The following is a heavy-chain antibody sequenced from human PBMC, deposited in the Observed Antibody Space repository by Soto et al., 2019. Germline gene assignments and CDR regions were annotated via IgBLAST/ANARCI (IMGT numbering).Heavy chain of an antibody. J-gene: IGHJ1*01. V-gene: IGHV3-23*01. CDR3: ARLGGAVAHRRGVGAEYFQH. CDR2: ISGSGGST. CDR1: GFTFSSYA. D-gene: IGHD6-19*01. Sequence: PGGSLRLSCAASGFTFSSYAMSWVRQAPGKGLEWVSAISGSGGSTYYADSVKGRFTISRDNSKNTLYLQMNSLTAADTAVYYCARLGGAVAHRRGVGAEYFQHWGQGTLVTVSS.